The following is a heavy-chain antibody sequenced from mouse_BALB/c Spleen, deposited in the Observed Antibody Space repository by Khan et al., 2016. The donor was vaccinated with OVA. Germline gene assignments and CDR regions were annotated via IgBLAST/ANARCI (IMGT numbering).Heavy chain of an antibody. Sequence: EVQLQQSGPDLVKPGASVKISCKASGYSFTLYYMTWVKQSHGKSLEWIGRVNPNTGGSDYNQEFKGKAILTVEKSSNTAYLELNSLKTEDSAVYYCASGYDFFAYWGQGTLVTVSA. CDR1: GYSFTLYY. D-gene: IGHD2-14*01. V-gene: IGHV1-26*01. CDR3: ASGYDFFAY. J-gene: IGHJ3*01. CDR2: VNPNTGGS.